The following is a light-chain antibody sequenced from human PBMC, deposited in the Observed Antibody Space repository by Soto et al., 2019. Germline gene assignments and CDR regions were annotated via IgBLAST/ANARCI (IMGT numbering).Light chain of an antibody. CDR3: QHYGYPQWT. J-gene: IGKJ1*01. CDR2: GVF. CDR1: QSGSSSY. V-gene: IGKV3-20*01. Sequence: EIVLTQSPDTLSLSPGERATLSCRASQSGSSSYLAWYQQRPGQPPRLLIYGVFTRADDIPDRFSGSGSGTDFTLTTSSLQPEDFAVYYCQHYGYPQWTFGQGTKVDIK.